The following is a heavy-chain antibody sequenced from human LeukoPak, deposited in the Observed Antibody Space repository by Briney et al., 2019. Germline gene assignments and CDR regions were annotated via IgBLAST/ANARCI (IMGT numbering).Heavy chain of an antibody. CDR1: GYIFTDYS. CDR2: INPNSGGT. CDR3: ARAPVVVVTATPRIVWFDP. V-gene: IGHV1-2*02. D-gene: IGHD2-15*01. Sequence: ASVKVSCKASGYIFTDYSMHWVRQAPGQGLEWMGWINPNSGGTNYAQKFQGRVTMTRDTSINTAYMELSRLRSDDTAVYYCARAPVVVVTATPRIVWFDPWGQGTLVTVSS. J-gene: IGHJ5*02.